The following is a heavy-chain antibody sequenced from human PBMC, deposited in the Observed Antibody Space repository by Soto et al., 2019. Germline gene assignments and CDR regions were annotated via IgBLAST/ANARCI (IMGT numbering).Heavy chain of an antibody. J-gene: IGHJ6*02. V-gene: IGHV4-34*01. CDR1: GTSFGGYF. D-gene: IGHD3-22*01. CDR3: ASTSSDYYDSSGPSYYFGMDV. Sequence: KTSQTLSLTCAVSGTSFGGYFWTWIRQPPGRGLEWIGEIDHRGSTNYNPALRSRVTISVDSSKNQFSLKMASVTAADTAVYYCASTSSDYYDSSGPSYYFGMDVWGQGTTVTVSS. CDR2: IDHRGST.